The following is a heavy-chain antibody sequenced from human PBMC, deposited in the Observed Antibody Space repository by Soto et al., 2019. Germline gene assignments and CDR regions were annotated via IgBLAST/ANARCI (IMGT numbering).Heavy chain of an antibody. V-gene: IGHV3-74*01. CDR3: ATVFEY. J-gene: IGHJ4*02. Sequence: HPGGSLRLSCEASGFTISGCSMNWVRQAPGKGLVWVSHITTDGGSTNYADSVKGRFTISRDNAKDTLYLYMNSLRAEDTAVYYCATVFEYWGQGTLVTVSS. CDR2: ITTDGGST. CDR1: GFTISGCS. D-gene: IGHD4-17*01.